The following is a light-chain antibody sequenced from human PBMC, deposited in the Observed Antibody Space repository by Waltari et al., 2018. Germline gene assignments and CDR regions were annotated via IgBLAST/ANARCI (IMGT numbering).Light chain of an antibody. J-gene: IGKJ1*01. Sequence: EIVLTQSPDFQSVTPQEQVNITCRASQSIGSKLHWYQQKPGQSPKALIKYASRSISGVPSRFSGSGSGTDFTLNINSLEAEDAATYFCHQTSTFPETFGQGTKVEIK. CDR1: QSIGSK. V-gene: IGKV6-21*02. CDR2: YAS. CDR3: HQTSTFPET.